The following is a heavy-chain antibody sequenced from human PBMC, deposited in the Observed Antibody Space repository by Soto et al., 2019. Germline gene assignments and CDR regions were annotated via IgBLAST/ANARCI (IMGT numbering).Heavy chain of an antibody. Sequence: PGESLKISCKGSGYRFTSYWIGWVRQMPGKGLEWMGIIYPGDSDTTYSPSFQGQVTISVDKSTSTAYLQWSSLKASDTAMYYCARRTSSSWYNDYWGQGTLVTV. V-gene: IGHV5-51*01. D-gene: IGHD6-13*01. J-gene: IGHJ4*02. CDR2: IYPGDSDT. CDR3: ARRTSSSWYNDY. CDR1: GYRFTSYW.